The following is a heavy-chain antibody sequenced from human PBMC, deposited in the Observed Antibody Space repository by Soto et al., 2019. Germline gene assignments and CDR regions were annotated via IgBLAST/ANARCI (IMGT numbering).Heavy chain of an antibody. V-gene: IGHV3-23*01. CDR1: GFTFSTYA. CDR2: ISGNGVST. Sequence: PGGSLRLSCAASGFTFSTYAMNWVRQAPGKGLEWVSGISGNGVSTYYSDSVKGRFTISRDNSKNTLYLQMNSLRAEDTAIYYCAKDVGCRSTNCYQDIADYWGQGTLVTVSS. CDR3: AKDVGCRSTNCYQDIADY. D-gene: IGHD2-2*01. J-gene: IGHJ4*02.